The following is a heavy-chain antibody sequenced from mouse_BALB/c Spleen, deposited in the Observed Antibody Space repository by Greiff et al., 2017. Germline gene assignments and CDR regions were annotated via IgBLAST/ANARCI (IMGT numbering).Heavy chain of an antibody. CDR2: IYPGSGST. CDR1: GYTFTSYW. CDR3: TRRRGNYPYYFDY. V-gene: IGHV1S22*01. J-gene: IGHJ2*01. D-gene: IGHD2-1*01. Sequence: LQQPGSELVRPGASVKLSCKASGYTFTSYWMHWVKQRPGQGLEWIGNIYPGSGSTNYDEQFKSKATLTVDTSSSTAYMQLSSLTSEDSAVYYCTRRRGNYPYYFDYWGQGTTLTVSS.